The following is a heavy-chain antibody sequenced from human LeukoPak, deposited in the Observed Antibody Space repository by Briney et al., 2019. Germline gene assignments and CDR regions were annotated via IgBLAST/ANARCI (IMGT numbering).Heavy chain of an antibody. CDR1: GFTFNSYG. D-gene: IGHD2-2*01. Sequence: GRSLRLSCAASGFTFNSYGMHWVRQAPGRGLEWVAVIWYDGSNKYYADSVKGRFTISRDNSKNTLYPQMNSLRAEDTAVYYCARKGRYCSSTSCHHYYYYMDVWGKGTTVTVSS. V-gene: IGHV3-33*01. J-gene: IGHJ6*03. CDR3: ARKGRYCSSTSCHHYYYYMDV. CDR2: IWYDGSNK.